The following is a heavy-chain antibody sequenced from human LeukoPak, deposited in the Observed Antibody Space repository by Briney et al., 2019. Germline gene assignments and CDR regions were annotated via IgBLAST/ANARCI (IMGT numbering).Heavy chain of an antibody. J-gene: IGHJ5*02. Sequence: PGGSLRLSCAASGFTFSSYSMNWARQAPGKGLEWVSYISSSSSNIDYADSVKGRFTISRDNAKNSPYLQMNSLRAEDTAVYYCARDNSVRDEAWWFNPWGQGTLVTVSS. V-gene: IGHV3-48*01. CDR1: GFTFSSYS. CDR3: ARDNSVRDEAWWFNP. CDR2: ISSSSSNI. D-gene: IGHD5-24*01.